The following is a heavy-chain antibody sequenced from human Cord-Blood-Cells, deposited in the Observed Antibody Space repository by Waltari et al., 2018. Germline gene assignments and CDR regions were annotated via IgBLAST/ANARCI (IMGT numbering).Heavy chain of an antibody. CDR1: GYTLTELS. V-gene: IGHV1-24*01. D-gene: IGHD3-22*01. Sequence: QVQLVQSGAEVKKPGASVKVSCKVSGYTLTELSMHCVRQAPGKGLEWMGGFDPEDGETIYAQKFQGRVTMTEDTSTDKAYMELSSLRSEDTAVYYCATAYDSSGYYYIRDAFDIWGQGTMVTVSS. CDR2: FDPEDGET. CDR3: ATAYDSSGYYYIRDAFDI. J-gene: IGHJ3*02.